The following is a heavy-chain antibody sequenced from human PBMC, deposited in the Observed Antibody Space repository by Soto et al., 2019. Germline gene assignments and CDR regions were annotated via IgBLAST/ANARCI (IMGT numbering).Heavy chain of an antibody. CDR1: GFIFSSHA. V-gene: IGHV3-23*01. Sequence: GGPLRLSRTASGFIFSSHAMSWVRQAPGKGLEWVSAISGSDGSTYYADSVKGRFTISRDNSRNTLYLQMNSLRAEDTAVYYCAKDGVAHIPLYTSGSSYDHWGQGTLVTVSS. D-gene: IGHD3-22*01. CDR2: ISGSDGST. CDR3: AKDGVAHIPLYTSGSSYDH. J-gene: IGHJ4*02.